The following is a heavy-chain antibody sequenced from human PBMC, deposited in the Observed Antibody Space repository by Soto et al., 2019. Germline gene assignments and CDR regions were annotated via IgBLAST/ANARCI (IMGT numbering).Heavy chain of an antibody. J-gene: IGHJ4*02. Sequence: EVQLVESGGTLVQPGGSLRLSCVASGFKFRSYWMSWVRQAPGKGLEWMANIKEDGSEKYYVDSVEGRFTISRDNARNSVYLQMNSLRAEDTARYYCTRGGGRYRNEHFWGQGTLVIVSS. D-gene: IGHD1-26*01. V-gene: IGHV3-7*01. CDR2: IKEDGSEK. CDR3: TRGGGRYRNEHF. CDR1: GFKFRSYW.